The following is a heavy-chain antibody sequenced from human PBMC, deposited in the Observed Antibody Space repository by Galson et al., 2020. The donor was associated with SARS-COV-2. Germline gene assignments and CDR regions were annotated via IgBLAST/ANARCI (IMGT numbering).Heavy chain of an antibody. J-gene: IGHJ5*02. V-gene: IGHV4-39*01. CDR2: IYYSGST. CDR1: GGPISSSSYY. Sequence: SETLSLTCTVSGGPISSSSYYWGWIRQPPGKGLEWLGSIYYSGSTYYNPSLKSRVTISVDTSKNQFSLKLSSVTAADTAVYYCARLLDFSGGSCPHNWFDPWGQGTLGTVSS. D-gene: IGHD2-15*01. CDR3: ARLLDFSGGSCPHNWFDP.